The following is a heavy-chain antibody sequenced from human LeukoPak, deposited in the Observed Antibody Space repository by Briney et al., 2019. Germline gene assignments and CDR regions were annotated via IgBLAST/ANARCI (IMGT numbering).Heavy chain of an antibody. Sequence: PGGSLRLFCVVSGFTFDHYGMHWVRQAPGKGLEWVAVISHDGSTIYYADSVEGRFTISRDNSDNTLFLQMNSLRAEDTALYYCAKERSGSAETYFDYWGQGTLVTVSS. V-gene: IGHV3-30*18. CDR2: ISHDGSTI. CDR3: AKERSGSAETYFDY. CDR1: GFTFDHYG. J-gene: IGHJ4*02. D-gene: IGHD3-10*01.